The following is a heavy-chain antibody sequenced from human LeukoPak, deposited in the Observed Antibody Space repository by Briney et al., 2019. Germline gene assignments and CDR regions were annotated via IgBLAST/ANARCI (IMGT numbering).Heavy chain of an antibody. CDR3: TTDQVIVVPAARRINWFVP. CDR1: GFTFSDAW. J-gene: IGHJ5*02. Sequence: GGSLRLSCAASGFTFSDAWMSWVRQAPGKGLEWVGRIKSKTDGGTTDYAAPVKGRFTISRDDSKNTLYLQMNSLKTEDTAVYYCTTDQVIVVPAARRINWFVPWGQGTLVTVSS. V-gene: IGHV3-15*01. CDR2: IKSKTDGGTT. D-gene: IGHD2-2*01.